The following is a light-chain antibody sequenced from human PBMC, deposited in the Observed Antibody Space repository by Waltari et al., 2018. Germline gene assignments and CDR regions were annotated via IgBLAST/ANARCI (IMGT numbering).Light chain of an antibody. CDR2: GAS. Sequence: EIVMTQSPATLSVSPGERATLSCRASQSVSSNLAWYQQKPGQAPTILIYGASTRATGIPARFRGSGSWTEFTLTISSMQSEDFAVYYCQQYNNWPRTFGQVTKVEIK. CDR1: QSVSSN. J-gene: IGKJ1*01. CDR3: QQYNNWPRT. V-gene: IGKV3-15*01.